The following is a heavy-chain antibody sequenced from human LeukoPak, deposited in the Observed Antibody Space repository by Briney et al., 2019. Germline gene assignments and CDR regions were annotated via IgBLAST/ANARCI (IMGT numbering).Heavy chain of an antibody. J-gene: IGHJ4*02. CDR1: GFSLSTSGVG. CDR2: IYWDDDE. D-gene: IGHD3-22*01. CDR3: AHSPLATSGYDY. Sequence: SGPTLVNPTQTLTLTCTFSGFSLSTSGVGVGWIRQPPGKALEWLALIYWDDDERYSPSLKSRLTITKDTSKNQVVLTMTNMDPVYTATYYCAHSPLATSGYDYWGQGTLVTVSS. V-gene: IGHV2-5*02.